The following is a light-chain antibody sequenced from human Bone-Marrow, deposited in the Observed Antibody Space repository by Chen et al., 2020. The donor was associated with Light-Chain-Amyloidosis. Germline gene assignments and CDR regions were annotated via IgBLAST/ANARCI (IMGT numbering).Light chain of an antibody. Sequence: SYELTQPPSVSVSPGQPARITCSGDDLPTEYAYWYQQTPGQAPVLEIHWDTERPSGIPERFPGSRSGTTATVTSSGDRAEDEADDHCQSADSSGTNKVIFGGGTKLTVL. V-gene: IGLV3-25*03. CDR2: WDT. CDR3: QSADSSGTNKVI. CDR1: DLPTEY. J-gene: IGLJ2*01.